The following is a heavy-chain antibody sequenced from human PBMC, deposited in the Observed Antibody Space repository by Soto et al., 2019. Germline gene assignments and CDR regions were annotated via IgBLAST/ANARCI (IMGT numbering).Heavy chain of an antibody. Sequence: GGSLRLSCAASGFTFSDYYMSWIRQAPGKGLEWVSYISSSSSYTNYADSVKGRATISRDNARNTLYLQVGSLRAEDTALYYCARAALNGASYFDLWGQGTLVTVSS. CDR3: ARAALNGASYFDL. D-gene: IGHD1-26*01. V-gene: IGHV3-11*06. J-gene: IGHJ4*02. CDR1: GFTFSDYY. CDR2: ISSSSSYT.